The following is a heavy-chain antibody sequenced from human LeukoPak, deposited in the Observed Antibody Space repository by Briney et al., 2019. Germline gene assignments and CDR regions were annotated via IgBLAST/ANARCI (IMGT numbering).Heavy chain of an antibody. CDR1: GYTFTGYY. D-gene: IGHD4-17*01. V-gene: IGHV1-2*02. Sequence: GASVKVSCKASGYTFTGYYMHWVRQAPGQGLECMGWINPNSGGTNYAQKFQGRVTMTRDTSISTAYMELSRLRSDDTAVYYCARGSGDSEQMYNWFDPWGQGTLVTVSS. J-gene: IGHJ5*02. CDR3: ARGSGDSEQMYNWFDP. CDR2: INPNSGGT.